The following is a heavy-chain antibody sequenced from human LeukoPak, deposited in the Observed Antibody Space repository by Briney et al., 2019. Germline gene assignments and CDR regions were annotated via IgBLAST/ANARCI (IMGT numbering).Heavy chain of an antibody. Sequence: GTSLRLSCAASGFPFSSYGMHWVRQAPGKGLEWVARLVYDARSDYANSVKGRFSISRDDSKNTLFLDMSNLRVEDTAVYYCATDRATQYFDYWGQGTLVSVPS. V-gene: IGHV3-33*03. J-gene: IGHJ4*02. D-gene: IGHD2-15*01. CDR1: GFPFSSYG. CDR2: LVYDARS. CDR3: ATDRATQYFDY.